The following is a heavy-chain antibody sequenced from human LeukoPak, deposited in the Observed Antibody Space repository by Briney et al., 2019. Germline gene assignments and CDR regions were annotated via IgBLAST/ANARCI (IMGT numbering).Heavy chain of an antibody. CDR1: GGSFSGYY. CDR3: ARSPRADYDILTGYFPFDP. D-gene: IGHD3-9*01. Sequence: SETLSLTCAVYGGSFSGYYWSWIRQPPGKGLEWIWEINHSGSTNYNPSLKSRVTISVDTSKNQFSLKLSSVTAADTAVYYCARSPRADYDILTGYFPFDPWGQGTLVTVSS. CDR2: INHSGST. J-gene: IGHJ5*02. V-gene: IGHV4-34*01.